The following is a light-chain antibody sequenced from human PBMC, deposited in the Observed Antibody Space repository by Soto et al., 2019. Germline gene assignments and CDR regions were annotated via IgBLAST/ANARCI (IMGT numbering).Light chain of an antibody. CDR1: QSVGSN. CDR2: EAS. CDR3: QQYDSWPLT. V-gene: IGKV3D-15*01. Sequence: EIVMTQSPATLSVSPGERASLSCRASQSVGSNLAWYHQKPGQAPRLLMFEASTRATGIPARFSGSGSGTEFTLTISSLQSEDFAVYYCQQYDSWPLTFGGGTKVDI. J-gene: IGKJ4*01.